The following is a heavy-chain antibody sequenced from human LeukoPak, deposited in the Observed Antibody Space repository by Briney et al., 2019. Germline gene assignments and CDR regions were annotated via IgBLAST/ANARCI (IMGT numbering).Heavy chain of an antibody. CDR3: ARRSKSSAIWYYFDY. CDR2: ISGSGDIT. J-gene: IGHJ4*02. V-gene: IGHV3-23*01. Sequence: GGSLRLSCAASGFTFSSYAMSWVRQAPGKGLEWVSGISGSGDITYYADSVKGRFTISRDNSRNVLYLQINSLRAEDTAVYYCARRSKSSAIWYYFDYWGQGTLVTVSS. CDR1: GFTFSSYA. D-gene: IGHD6-25*01.